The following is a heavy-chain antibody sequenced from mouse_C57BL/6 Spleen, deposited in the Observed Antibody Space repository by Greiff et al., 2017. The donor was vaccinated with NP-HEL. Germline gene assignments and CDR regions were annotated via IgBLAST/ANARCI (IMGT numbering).Heavy chain of an antibody. CDR2: IWSGGST. J-gene: IGHJ4*01. V-gene: IGHV2-2*01. D-gene: IGHD2-5*01. Sequence: QVQLKESGPGLVQPSQSLSITCTVSGFSLTSYGVHWVRQSPGKGLEWLGVIWSGGSTDYNAAFISRLSISKDNSKSQVFFKMNSLQADDTAIYYCARNPYYSNYGGYAMDYWGQGTSVTVSS. CDR1: GFSLTSYG. CDR3: ARNPYYSNYGGYAMDY.